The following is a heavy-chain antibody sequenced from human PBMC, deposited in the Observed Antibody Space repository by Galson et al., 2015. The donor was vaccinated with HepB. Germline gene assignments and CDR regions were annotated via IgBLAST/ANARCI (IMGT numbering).Heavy chain of an antibody. V-gene: IGHV3-23*01. J-gene: IGHJ4*02. Sequence: SLRLSCAASGFLFRSFAMSWVRQAPGKGLAWVSAITGDGTSTYYTDSVKGRFTISRDNSKNTLFLQMNSLRADDTAVYYCASHLRTVTTSPDYWGQGTLVTVS. CDR2: ITGDGTST. CDR1: GFLFRSFA. CDR3: ASHLRTVTTSPDY. D-gene: IGHD4-17*01.